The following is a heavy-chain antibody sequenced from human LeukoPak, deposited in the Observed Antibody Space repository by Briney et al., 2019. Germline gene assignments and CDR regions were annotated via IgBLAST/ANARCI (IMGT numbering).Heavy chain of an antibody. CDR2: MDYSGNT. V-gene: IGHV4-31*03. D-gene: IGHD2-8*02. Sequence: SETLSLTCTVSGGSINSANYYWSWIRQNPGRGLEWIGYMDYSGNTYNNPALTSRVTISLDTSKDHFSLKLSSVTAADTAIYYCARVKSTGINYRGLFDPWGQGTLVTVSS. J-gene: IGHJ5*02. CDR1: GGSINSANYY. CDR3: ARVKSTGINYRGLFDP.